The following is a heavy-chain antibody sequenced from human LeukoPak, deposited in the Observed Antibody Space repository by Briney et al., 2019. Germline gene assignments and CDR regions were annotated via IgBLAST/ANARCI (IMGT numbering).Heavy chain of an antibody. V-gene: IGHV3-7*01. D-gene: IGHD1-1*01. CDR3: ARDWGWNDPHWAFDI. CDR2: IKQDGSEK. Sequence: SGGSLRLSCAASGFTFSSYWMSWVRQAPGKGLEWVANIKQDGSEKYYVDSVKGRFTISRDNAKNSLYLQMNSLRAEDTAVYYCARDWGWNDPHWAFDIWGQGTMVTVSS. CDR1: GFTFSSYW. J-gene: IGHJ3*02.